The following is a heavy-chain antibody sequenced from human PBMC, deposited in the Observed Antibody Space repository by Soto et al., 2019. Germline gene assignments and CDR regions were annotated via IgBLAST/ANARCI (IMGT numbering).Heavy chain of an antibody. V-gene: IGHV1-18*01. D-gene: IGHD3-10*01. J-gene: IGHJ4*02. Sequence: ASVKGSFKTSNYPFSIYVISWLRQATGQGLERMGWISVYNDITEYAQKLQGRVTMTTDTSTNTAFMELRSLRSDDTAVYYCARDLGAFNYGSAYFDYWGQGTPVTVSS. CDR2: ISVYNDIT. CDR1: NYPFSIYV. CDR3: ARDLGAFNYGSAYFDY.